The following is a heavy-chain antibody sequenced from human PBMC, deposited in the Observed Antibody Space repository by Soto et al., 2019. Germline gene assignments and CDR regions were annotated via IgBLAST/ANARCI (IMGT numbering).Heavy chain of an antibody. J-gene: IGHJ5*02. D-gene: IGHD3-3*01. CDR1: GFTFSGSA. Sequence: PGGSLRLSCAASGFTFSGSAMHWVRQASGKGLEWVGRIRSKANSYATAYAASVKGRFTISRDDSKNTAYLQMNSLKTEDTAVYYCTRARLRFLEWLSKSPRREHENWFDPWGQGTLVTVSS. V-gene: IGHV3-73*01. CDR3: TRARLRFLEWLSKSPRREHENWFDP. CDR2: IRSKANSYAT.